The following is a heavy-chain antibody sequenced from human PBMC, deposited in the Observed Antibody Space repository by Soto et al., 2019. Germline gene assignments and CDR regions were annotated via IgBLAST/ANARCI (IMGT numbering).Heavy chain of an antibody. V-gene: IGHV1-18*04. J-gene: IGHJ4*02. CDR2: ISAYNGNT. CDR3: ARDRGIAVAGQGGDY. CDR1: GYTFTSYG. D-gene: IGHD6-19*01. Sequence: ASVKVSCKASGYTFTSYGISWVRQAPGQGLEWMGWISAYNGNTNYAQKLQGRVTMTTDTSTSTAYMELRSLRSDETAVYYCARDRGIAVAGQGGDYWGQGTLVTGTS.